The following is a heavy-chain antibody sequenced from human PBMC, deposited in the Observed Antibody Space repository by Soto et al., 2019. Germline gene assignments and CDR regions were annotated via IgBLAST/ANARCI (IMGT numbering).Heavy chain of an antibody. CDR2: FNPILSFS. D-gene: IGHD3-10*01. CDR3: ATSFGSGSRAFDY. J-gene: IGHJ4*02. V-gene: IGHV1-69*02. CDR1: GDTFNFYT. Sequence: QVQLVQSGAEVKKPGSSVKVSCKASGDTFNFYTINWVRQAPGLGLEWMGRFNPILSFSNSALKFQGRVPLTADKSTSTAYMGLSSLGSEDTAIYYCATSFGSGSRAFDYWGQGARVTVSS.